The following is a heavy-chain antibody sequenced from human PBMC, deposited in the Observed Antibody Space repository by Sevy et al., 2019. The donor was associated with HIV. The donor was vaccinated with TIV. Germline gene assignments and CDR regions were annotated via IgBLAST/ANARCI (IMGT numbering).Heavy chain of an antibody. Sequence: SETLSLTCTVSGGSISRSSYYWGWIRQPPGKGMEWIGSIYSTGSTSYNPSLKSRVTLSADTSKNQFSLKLDSVSAADTAVYYCATPRGSDWYEGTGGYFDLWGRGALVTVSS. J-gene: IGHJ2*01. CDR2: IYSTGST. CDR1: GGSISRSSYY. V-gene: IGHV4-39*01. CDR3: ATPRGSDWYEGTGGYFDL. D-gene: IGHD6-19*01.